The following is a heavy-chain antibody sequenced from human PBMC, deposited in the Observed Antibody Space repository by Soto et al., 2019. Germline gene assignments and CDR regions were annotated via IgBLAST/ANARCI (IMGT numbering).Heavy chain of an antibody. V-gene: IGHV3-30*18. J-gene: IGHJ4*02. D-gene: IGHD6-19*01. CDR1: GFTFSSYG. CDR3: AKDLVAGTLDY. Sequence: QVQLVESGGGVVQPGRSLRLSCAASGFTFSSYGMHWVRQAPGKGLEWVAVISYDGSNKYYADSVKGRFTISRDNSKNTLYLQMNSLRAEDTAVYYCAKDLVAGTLDYWGQGTLVTVSS. CDR2: ISYDGSNK.